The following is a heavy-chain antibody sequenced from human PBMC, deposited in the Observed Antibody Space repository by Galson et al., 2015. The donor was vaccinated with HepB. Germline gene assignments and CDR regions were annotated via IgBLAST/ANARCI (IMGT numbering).Heavy chain of an antibody. CDR2: MNPNSGNT. D-gene: IGHD1-7*01. CDR1: GYTFTSYD. Sequence: SVKVSCKASGYTFTSYDINWVRQATGQGLEWMGWMNPNSGNTGYAQKFQGRVTMTRSTSISTAYMELSSLRSEDTAVYYCARAPKRAGTRADYYMDVWGKGTTVTVSS. CDR3: ARAPKRAGTRADYYMDV. J-gene: IGHJ6*03. V-gene: IGHV1-8*01.